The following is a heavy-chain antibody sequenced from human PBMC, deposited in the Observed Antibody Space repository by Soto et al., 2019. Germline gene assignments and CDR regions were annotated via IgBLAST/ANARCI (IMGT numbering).Heavy chain of an antibody. D-gene: IGHD3-16*01. CDR3: ITPRGWGVRAFDY. CDR2: VKSKIDDETT. J-gene: IGHJ4*02. V-gene: IGHV3-15*07. CDR1: GFIFRSAW. Sequence: EGRLVESGGGLVKPEESLRLSCAASGFIFRSAWMNWVRQAPGKGLEWVGRVKSKIDDETTAYAAPVKGRFTITRDDSNSVVDLQMYSLRVEETAVYLWITPRGWGVRAFDYWGPGTVVTVSS.